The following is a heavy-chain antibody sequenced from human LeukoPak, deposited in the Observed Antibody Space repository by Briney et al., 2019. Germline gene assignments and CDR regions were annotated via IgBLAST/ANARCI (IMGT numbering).Heavy chain of an antibody. D-gene: IGHD3-22*01. CDR2: IGSDGSST. CDR1: GFTFSGFW. Sequence: GGSLRLSCAASGFTFSGFWMHWVRQAPGKGLVWVSRIGSDGSSTSYADSVKGRSTISRDNAKNTLYLQMSSLRAEDTAVHYCARVVSGYTDSWFDPWGQGTLVTVSS. CDR3: ARVVSGYTDSWFDP. J-gene: IGHJ5*02. V-gene: IGHV3-74*01.